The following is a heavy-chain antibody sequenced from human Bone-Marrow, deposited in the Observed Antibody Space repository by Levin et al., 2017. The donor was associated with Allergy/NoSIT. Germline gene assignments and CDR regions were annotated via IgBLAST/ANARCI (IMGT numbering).Heavy chain of an antibody. J-gene: IGHJ4*02. CDR3: AKDISGDGSSFDH. CDR1: GFNVDDYA. Sequence: QAGGSLRLSCAVSGFNVDDYAMHWVRQAPGKGLEWVSGITWNRGKKDYADSVKGRFTISRDNAKNSLYLQMNSLRTEDTALYYCAKDISGDGSSFDHWGQGTLVTVSS. D-gene: IGHD5-24*01. CDR2: ITWNRGKK. V-gene: IGHV3-9*01.